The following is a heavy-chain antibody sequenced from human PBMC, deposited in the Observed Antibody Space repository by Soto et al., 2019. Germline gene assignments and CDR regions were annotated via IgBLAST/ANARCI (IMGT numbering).Heavy chain of an antibody. CDR2: IYYSGST. Sequence: SETLSLTCTVSGGSISSGGYYWSWIRQHPWKGLEWIGYIYYSGSTYYNPSLKSRVTISVDTSKNQFSLKLSSVTAADTAVYYCARVKLLPSYYYYGMDVWGQGXTVTVYS. V-gene: IGHV4-31*02. CDR1: GGSISSGGYY. J-gene: IGHJ6*02. D-gene: IGHD2-15*01. CDR3: ARVKLLPSYYYYGMDV.